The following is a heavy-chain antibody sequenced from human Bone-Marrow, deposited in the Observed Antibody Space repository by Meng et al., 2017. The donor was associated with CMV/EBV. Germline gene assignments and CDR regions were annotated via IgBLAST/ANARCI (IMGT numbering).Heavy chain of an antibody. CDR2: ISSSSTYI. V-gene: IGHV3-21*01. J-gene: IGHJ3*02. Sequence: FSTYTMNWGRRAPEKRLEWVSSISSSSTYIYYVDSVKGRFSISRDNAKNSPYLQMNSLRAEDTAVYYCARVFFDGSGSYNTDAFDIWGQGTMVTVSS. D-gene: IGHD3-10*01. CDR3: ARVFFDGSGSYNTDAFDI. CDR1: FSTYT.